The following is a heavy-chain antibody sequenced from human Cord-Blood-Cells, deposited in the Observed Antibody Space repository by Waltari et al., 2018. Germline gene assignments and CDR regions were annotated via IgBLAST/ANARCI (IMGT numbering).Heavy chain of an antibody. Sequence: QVQLVQSGAEVKKPGASVKVSCKASGYTLTSYAMYWWRQAPGQRLEWMGWINAGNGNTKYSQKFQGRVTITRDTSASTAYMELSSLRSEDTAVYYCARDPSSSSFDYWGQGTLVTVSS. CDR1: GYTLTSYA. V-gene: IGHV1-3*01. J-gene: IGHJ4*02. CDR2: INAGNGNT. CDR3: ARDPSSSSFDY. D-gene: IGHD6-6*01.